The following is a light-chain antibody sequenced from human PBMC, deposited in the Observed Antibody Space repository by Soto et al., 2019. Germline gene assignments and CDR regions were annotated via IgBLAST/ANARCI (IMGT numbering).Light chain of an antibody. Sequence: DIQTTQSPSSLSAXXXXXXXXXCRASQSISSYLNWYQQKPGKAPKLLIYAASSLQSGVPSRFSGSGSGTEFTLTISSLQPDDFATYYCQQYMSYSFGQGTKVDIK. J-gene: IGKJ1*01. V-gene: IGKV1-39*01. CDR1: QSISSY. CDR2: AAS. CDR3: QQYMSYS.